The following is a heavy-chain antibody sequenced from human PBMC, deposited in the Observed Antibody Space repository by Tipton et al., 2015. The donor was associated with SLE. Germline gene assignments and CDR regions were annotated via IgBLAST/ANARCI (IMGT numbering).Heavy chain of an antibody. V-gene: IGHV3-7*03. CDR3: AKDQRITMIVGAFDI. CDR2: IKQDGSEK. CDR1: GFTFSSYW. D-gene: IGHD3-22*01. Sequence: SLRLSCAAFGFTFSSYWMSWVRQAPGKGLEWVANIKQDGSEKFYVDSVKGRFTISRDNAKNSLYLQMNSLRAEDTALYYCAKDQRITMIVGAFDIWGQGTMVTVSS. J-gene: IGHJ3*02.